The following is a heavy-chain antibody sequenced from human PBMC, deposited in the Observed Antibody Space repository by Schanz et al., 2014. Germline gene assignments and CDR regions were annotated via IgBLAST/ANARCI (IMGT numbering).Heavy chain of an antibody. CDR3: AKIERNED. Sequence: QVQLVESGGGVVQPGRSLRLSCAASGFNFGSHGMHWVRQAPGKGLEWVGVISYDGSKKSYADSVKGRFTISRDNSKNTLYLQMNSLRAEDTAVYFCAKIERNEDWGQGTLVTVSS. CDR2: ISYDGSKK. V-gene: IGHV3-33*06. CDR1: GFNFGSHG. D-gene: IGHD1-1*01. J-gene: IGHJ4*02.